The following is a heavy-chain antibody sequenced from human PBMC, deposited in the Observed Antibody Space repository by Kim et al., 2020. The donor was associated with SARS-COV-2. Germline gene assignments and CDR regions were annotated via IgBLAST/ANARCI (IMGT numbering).Heavy chain of an antibody. Sequence: GGSLRLSCAASGFTFSSYWMHWVRQAPGKGLVWVSRINSNGGTTNSADSVKGRFTISSDNAKSALYLQMHSLRAEDTAASYCASRRYTGTYYYFDYWSQG. CDR2: INSNGGTT. D-gene: IGHD1-26*01. CDR1: GFTFSSYW. V-gene: IGHV3-74*01. CDR3: ASRRYTGTYYYFDY. J-gene: IGHJ4*02.